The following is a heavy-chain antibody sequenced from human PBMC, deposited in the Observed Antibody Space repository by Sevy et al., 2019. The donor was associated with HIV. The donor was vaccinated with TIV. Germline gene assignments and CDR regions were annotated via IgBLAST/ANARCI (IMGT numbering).Heavy chain of an antibody. Sequence: GGSLRLSCAASGFTFSSYAMHWVRQAPGKGLEWVAVISYDGSNKYYADSVKGRFTISRDNSKNTLYLQMNSLRAEDTAVYYCARESGYSSSWHPYYYYGMDVWGQGTTVTVSS. J-gene: IGHJ6*02. CDR3: ARESGYSSSWHPYYYYGMDV. D-gene: IGHD6-13*01. CDR2: ISYDGSNK. V-gene: IGHV3-30*04. CDR1: GFTFSSYA.